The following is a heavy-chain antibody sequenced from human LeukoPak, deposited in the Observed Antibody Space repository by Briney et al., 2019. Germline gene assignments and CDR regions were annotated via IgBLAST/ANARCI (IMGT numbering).Heavy chain of an antibody. CDR3: AKNAVVVAATYYFDY. CDR2: INPSGANT. D-gene: IGHD2-15*01. Sequence: GGSLRLSCAASGFTFSNYVMSWVRQAPGKGLEWISTINPSGANTYYAASVRGRLTISRDNSKDSLHLQMYGLRADDTAIYYCAKNAVVVAATYYFDYWGQGTLVTVSS. J-gene: IGHJ4*02. CDR1: GFTFSNYV. V-gene: IGHV3-23*01.